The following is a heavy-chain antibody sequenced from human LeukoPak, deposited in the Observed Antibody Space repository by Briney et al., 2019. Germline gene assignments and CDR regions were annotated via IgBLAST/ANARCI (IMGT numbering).Heavy chain of an antibody. Sequence: GASVKVSCKASGYTFTGYYIHWVRQAPGQGLEWMAWINPNSGGTNYAQKFQGRVTMTRDTSISTAHMELSRLRSDDTAVYYCARALSSGWYDPQDYWGQGTLVTVSS. CDR3: ARALSSGWYDPQDY. D-gene: IGHD6-19*01. J-gene: IGHJ4*02. CDR1: GYTFTGYY. V-gene: IGHV1-2*02. CDR2: INPNSGGT.